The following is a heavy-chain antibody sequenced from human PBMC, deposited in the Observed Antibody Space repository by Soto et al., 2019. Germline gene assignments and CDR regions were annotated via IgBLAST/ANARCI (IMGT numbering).Heavy chain of an antibody. CDR3: ATKPPDYDFWSGYYRY. V-gene: IGHV1-24*01. J-gene: IGHJ4*02. Sequence: ASVKVSCKVSGYTLTELSMHWVRQAPGKGLEWIGGFDPEDGETIYAQKFQGRVTMTEDTSTDTAYMELSSLRSEDTAVYYCATKPPDYDFWSGYYRYWGQGTLVTVSS. D-gene: IGHD3-3*01. CDR1: GYTLTELS. CDR2: FDPEDGET.